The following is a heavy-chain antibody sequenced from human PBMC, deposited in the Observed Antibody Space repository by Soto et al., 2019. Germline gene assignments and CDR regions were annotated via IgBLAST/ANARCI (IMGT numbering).Heavy chain of an antibody. J-gene: IGHJ4*02. CDR3: ARQGSGSYFTAYYFDY. CDR1: GGSISSGGYY. CDR2: IYYSGST. Sequence: SETLSLTCTVSGGSISSGGYYWSWIRQHPGKGLEWIGYIYYSGSTYYNPSLKSRVTISVDTSKNQFSLKLSSVTAADTAVYYCARQGSGSYFTAYYFDYWGQGTLVTVSS. D-gene: IGHD1-26*01. V-gene: IGHV4-31*03.